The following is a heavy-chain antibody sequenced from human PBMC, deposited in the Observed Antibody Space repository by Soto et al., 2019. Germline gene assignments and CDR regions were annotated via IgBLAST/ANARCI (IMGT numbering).Heavy chain of an antibody. V-gene: IGHV1-69*01. Sequence: QVQLVQSGAEVKKPGSSVKVSCKTSGGTFSSHALTWLRQAPGQGLEWMGGIIPMFGTTYTSQKFQGRVAISADEAKRALELSSLRSEETAVYFCARCDVCYPGGDDAFDLWGEGTTVIVSS. CDR2: IIPMFGTT. J-gene: IGHJ3*01. D-gene: IGHD2-21*02. CDR1: GGTFSSHA. CDR3: ARCDVCYPGGDDAFDL.